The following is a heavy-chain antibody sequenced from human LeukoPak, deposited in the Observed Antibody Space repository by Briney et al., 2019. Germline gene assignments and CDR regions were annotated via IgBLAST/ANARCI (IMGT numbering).Heavy chain of an antibody. CDR3: AKDLGGDYVGGGP. J-gene: IGHJ5*02. CDR1: GFTFSSYA. Sequence: GGSLRLSCAASGFTFSSYAMSWVRQAPGKGLEWVSAVTGSGDTTYYADSVKGRFTISRDNSKNTLFLQMNSLRVEDTAVYYCAKDLGGDYVGGGPWGQGTLVTASS. CDR2: VTGSGDTT. V-gene: IGHV3-23*01. D-gene: IGHD4-17*01.